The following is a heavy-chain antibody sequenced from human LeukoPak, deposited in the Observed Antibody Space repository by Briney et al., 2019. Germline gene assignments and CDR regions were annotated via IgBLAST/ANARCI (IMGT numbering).Heavy chain of an antibody. CDR1: GGSISSYY. CDR3: AREILEVEYSSSNFDY. D-gene: IGHD6-6*01. V-gene: IGHV4-59*12. Sequence: PSATLSLTCTVSGGSISSYYWSWIRQPPGKGLEWIGYIYYSGSTNYNPSLKSRVTISVDTSKNQFSLKLSSVTAADTAVYYCAREILEVEYSSSNFDYWGQGTLVTVSS. J-gene: IGHJ4*02. CDR2: IYYSGST.